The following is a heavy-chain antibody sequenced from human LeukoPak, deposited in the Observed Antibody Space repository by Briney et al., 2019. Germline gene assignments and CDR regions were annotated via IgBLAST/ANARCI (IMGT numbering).Heavy chain of an antibody. Sequence: SETLSLTCTVSGGSISSRSYYWGWIRQPPGKGLEWIGSIYYSGSTYYSPSLKSRVTISVDTSKNQFSLKLSSVTAADTAVYYCARGYCSGGSCYRYFQHWGQGTLVTVSS. J-gene: IGHJ1*01. D-gene: IGHD2-15*01. CDR1: GGSISSRSYY. CDR3: ARGYCSGGSCYRYFQH. V-gene: IGHV4-39*07. CDR2: IYYSGST.